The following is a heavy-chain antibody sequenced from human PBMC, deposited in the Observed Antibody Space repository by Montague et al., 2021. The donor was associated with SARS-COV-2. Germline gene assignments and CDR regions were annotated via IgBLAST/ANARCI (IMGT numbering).Heavy chain of an antibody. Sequence: SETLSLTCTVSGGSISSSSYYWGWIRQPPGKGLEWIGSIYYSGSTYYNPSLKSRVTISVDTSKNQFSLKLGFVTAADTAVYYCARVGRQQLVRLSGMDVWGQGTTVTVSS. J-gene: IGHJ6*02. CDR1: GGSISSSSYY. D-gene: IGHD6-13*01. CDR2: IYYSGST. V-gene: IGHV4-39*07. CDR3: ARVGRQQLVRLSGMDV.